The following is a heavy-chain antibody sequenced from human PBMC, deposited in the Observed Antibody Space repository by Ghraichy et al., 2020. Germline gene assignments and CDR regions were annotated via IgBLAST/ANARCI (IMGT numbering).Heavy chain of an antibody. J-gene: IGHJ4*02. Sequence: GGSLRLSCAASGFTFSSYGMSWVRQAPGKGLEWVSAISGSGGSTYYADSEKGRFTISRDNSKNTLYLQMNSLRVEDTAIYYCAKRLAGTKHFDYWGQGTLVTVSS. V-gene: IGHV3-23*01. D-gene: IGHD6-19*01. CDR3: AKRLAGTKHFDY. CDR1: GFTFSSYG. CDR2: ISGSGGST.